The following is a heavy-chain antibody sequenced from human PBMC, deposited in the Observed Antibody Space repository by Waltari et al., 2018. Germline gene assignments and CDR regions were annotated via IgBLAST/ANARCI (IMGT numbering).Heavy chain of an antibody. Sequence: EVQLVESGGGLVQPGGSLRLSCAASGFTFSSYDMNWVRQAPGKGLAWVSCIRGTSITKYYSDSVKGRFTISRDNAKNSLYLQMNSLRAEDTAVYYCATDFNDFWSVHWFDPWGQGTLVTVSS. D-gene: IGHD3-3*01. CDR3: ATDFNDFWSVHWFDP. V-gene: IGHV3-48*04. J-gene: IGHJ5*02. CDR2: IRGTSITK. CDR1: GFTFSSYD.